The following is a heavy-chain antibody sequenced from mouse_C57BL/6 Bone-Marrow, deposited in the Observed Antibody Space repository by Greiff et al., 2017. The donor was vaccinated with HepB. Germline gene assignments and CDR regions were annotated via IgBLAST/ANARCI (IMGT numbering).Heavy chain of an antibody. CDR2: IRNKANNHAT. D-gene: IGHD2-4*01. CDR3: TRQGLRPAMDY. Sequence: EVQLVESGGGLVQPGGSMKLSCAASGFTFSDAWMDWVRQSPEKGLEWVAEIRNKANNHATYYAESVKGRFTISRDDSKSSVYLQMNSLRAEDTGIYYCTRQGLRPAMDYWGQGTSVTVSS. V-gene: IGHV6-6*01. CDR1: GFTFSDAW. J-gene: IGHJ4*01.